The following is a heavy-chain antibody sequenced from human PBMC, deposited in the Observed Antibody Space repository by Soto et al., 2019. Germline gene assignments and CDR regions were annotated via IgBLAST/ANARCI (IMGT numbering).Heavy chain of an antibody. V-gene: IGHV3-53*01. CDR2: IYDNGTT. CDR3: VRPLPSGRNYGLDV. Sequence: GGSLRLSCAASGLTVSNAYMAWVPQAPGMGLEWVSVIYDNGTTYYADSVKGRFTISRDTSTNTLSLQMDSLRAEDTAVYYCVRPLPSGRNYGLDVWGQGTTVTVSS. CDR1: GLTVSNAY. J-gene: IGHJ6*02. D-gene: IGHD3-10*01.